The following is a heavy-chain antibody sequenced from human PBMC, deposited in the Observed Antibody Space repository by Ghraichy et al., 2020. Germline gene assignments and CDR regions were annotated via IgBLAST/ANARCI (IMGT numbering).Heavy chain of an antibody. Sequence: SETLSLTCIVSGGSISSYYWSWTRQPPGKGLEWIGYIYSSGSTNYNPSLKSRVTISVDTSKNQFSLRLSSVTAADTAVYYCARRPYGDYVSYWYFDLWGRGTLVTVSS. V-gene: IGHV4-59*01. CDR2: IYSSGST. J-gene: IGHJ2*01. CDR3: ARRPYGDYVSYWYFDL. CDR1: GGSISSYY. D-gene: IGHD4-17*01.